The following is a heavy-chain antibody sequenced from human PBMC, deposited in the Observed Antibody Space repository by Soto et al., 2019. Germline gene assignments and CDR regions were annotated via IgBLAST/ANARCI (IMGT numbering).Heavy chain of an antibody. Sequence: QVQLQESGPGLVKPSETLSLTCTVSGGSISSYYWSWIRQPPGKGLEWIGYIYYSGSTNYNPSLKSQVTIAADTSKNQCSLKLSSVTAADTAVYYCAGHVPGSSSWKNWFDPWGQGTLVTVSS. CDR2: IYYSGST. CDR3: AGHVPGSSSWKNWFDP. J-gene: IGHJ5*02. D-gene: IGHD6-13*01. CDR1: GGSISSYY. V-gene: IGHV4-59*08.